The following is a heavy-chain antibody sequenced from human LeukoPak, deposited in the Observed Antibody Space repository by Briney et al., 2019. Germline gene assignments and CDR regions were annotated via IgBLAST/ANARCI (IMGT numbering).Heavy chain of an antibody. Sequence: PSETLSLTCTVSGGSISSYYWSWIRQPPGKGLEWLGYIYYSGTTKYNPSLKSRVTISVDTSKNQFSLKLGSVTAADTAVYYCARHGGSYFLLWGQGTLVSVSS. J-gene: IGHJ4*02. CDR2: IYYSGTT. CDR1: GGSISSYY. D-gene: IGHD3-16*01. V-gene: IGHV4-59*08. CDR3: ARHGGSYFLL.